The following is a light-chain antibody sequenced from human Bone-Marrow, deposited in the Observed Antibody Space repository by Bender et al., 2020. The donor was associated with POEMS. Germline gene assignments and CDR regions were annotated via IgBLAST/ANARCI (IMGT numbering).Light chain of an antibody. CDR1: GSDIL. V-gene: IGLV2-14*02. J-gene: IGLJ2*01. CDR3: AAWDDSLSAVL. Sequence: QSALTQPASVSGSLGQSITISCTATGSDILVSWYQQHPGKDPKLLIFEGSERPSGVSNRFSGSKSGNTASLAISGLRSEDEGDYYCAAWDDSLSAVLFGGGTKLAVL. CDR2: EGS.